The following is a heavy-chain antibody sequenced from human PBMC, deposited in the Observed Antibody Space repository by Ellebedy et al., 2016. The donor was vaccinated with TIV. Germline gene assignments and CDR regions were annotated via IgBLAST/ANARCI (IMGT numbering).Heavy chain of an antibody. V-gene: IGHV3-7*01. CDR2: IKTDGSET. CDR1: GFSFSNFW. J-gene: IGHJ5*02. D-gene: IGHD2-15*01. Sequence: PGGSLRLSCAAWGFSFSNFWMSWVRQAPGKGLEWVAHIKTDGSETYYVDSVKGRFTISRENAKNALFLQMDGLRVDDSAVYYCVGFVVFNRWGQGAPVTVSS. CDR3: VGFVVFNR.